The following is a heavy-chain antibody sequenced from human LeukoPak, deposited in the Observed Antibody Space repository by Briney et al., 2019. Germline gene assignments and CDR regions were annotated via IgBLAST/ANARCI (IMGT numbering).Heavy chain of an antibody. D-gene: IGHD2-15*01. CDR1: GFAFSRYW. CDR3: AKGKDTLNPYWYFDV. Sequence: PGGSLRLSCAASGFAFSRYWMNWVRQAPGKGLEWVANIKQDGSDKRYVDSVRGRFTISRDNTKNSLFLQMNSLRAEDTAFYYCAKGKDTLNPYWYFDVWGRGTLVTVSS. V-gene: IGHV3-7*03. CDR2: IKQDGSDK. J-gene: IGHJ2*01.